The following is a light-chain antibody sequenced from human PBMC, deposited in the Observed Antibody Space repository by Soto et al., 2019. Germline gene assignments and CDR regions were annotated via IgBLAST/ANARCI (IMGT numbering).Light chain of an antibody. CDR1: SSDVGTYNL. Sequence: QSVLTQPASVSGSPGQSITISCTGTSSDVGTYNLVSWYQHHPGKAPKLIIYEGSKRSSGYSNRFSGSQSGNTASLTISGLQAEDEADYYCCAYAGYSTFVFGTGTKVTVL. CDR3: CAYAGYSTFV. CDR2: EGS. J-gene: IGLJ1*01. V-gene: IGLV2-23*01.